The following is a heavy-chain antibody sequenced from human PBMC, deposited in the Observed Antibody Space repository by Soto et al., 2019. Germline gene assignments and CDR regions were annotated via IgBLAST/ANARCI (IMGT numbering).Heavy chain of an antibody. CDR3: ARSQGSSTSSGIDYYYSYGMDV. J-gene: IGHJ6*02. CDR1: GGTFSSYA. D-gene: IGHD2-2*01. CDR2: IIPISETT. V-gene: IGHV1-69*01. Sequence: QVQLVQSGAEVKKPGSSVKVSCKASGGTFSSYAISWVRQAPGQGLEWMGGIIPISETTNYAQKFQGRVTITADEYKSKAYMELSSLRSEDTAVYDCARSQGSSTSSGIDYYYSYGMDVWGQGTTVTVSS.